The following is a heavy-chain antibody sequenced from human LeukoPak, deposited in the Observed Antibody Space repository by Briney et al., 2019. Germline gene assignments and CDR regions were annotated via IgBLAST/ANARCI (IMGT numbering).Heavy chain of an antibody. D-gene: IGHD3-10*01. CDR2: IYTSGNT. CDR1: GASIGTYY. V-gene: IGHV4-4*07. J-gene: IGHJ5*02. Sequence: SETLSLTCTVSGASIGTYYWSWIRQPAGKGLEWIGHIYTSGNTNYNPSLKSRVTLSLDTSKNHFSLKLTSVTATDTAVYYCARVGKNNWFDPWGQGTLVTVSS. CDR3: ARVGKNNWFDP.